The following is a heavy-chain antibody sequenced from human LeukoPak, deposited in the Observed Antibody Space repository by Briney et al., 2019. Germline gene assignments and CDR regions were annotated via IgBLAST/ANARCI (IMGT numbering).Heavy chain of an antibody. CDR2: ISSSSSYI. CDR3: AKKSPVVTPEYFDY. Sequence: GGSLRLSCAASGFTFSSYSMNWVRQAPGKGLEWVSSISSSSSYIYYADSVKGRFTISRDNSKNTLYLQMNSLRAEDTAVYYCAKKSPVVTPEYFDYWGQGTLVTVSS. V-gene: IGHV3-21*04. J-gene: IGHJ4*02. CDR1: GFTFSSYS. D-gene: IGHD4-23*01.